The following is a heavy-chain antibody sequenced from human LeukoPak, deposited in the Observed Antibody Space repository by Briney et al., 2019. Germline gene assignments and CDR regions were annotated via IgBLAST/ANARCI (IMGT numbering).Heavy chain of an antibody. CDR1: GFTFDDYA. CDR2: ISWNSGSI. D-gene: IGHD3-22*01. Sequence: GGSLRLSCAASGFTFDDYAMHWVRQAPGKGLEWVSGISWNSGSIAYADSVKGRFTISRDNSKNTVHLQMNGLRAEDTAMYYCARRAGDYSHPYDYWGQGTLVTVSS. V-gene: IGHV3-9*01. CDR3: ARRAGDYSHPYDY. J-gene: IGHJ4*02.